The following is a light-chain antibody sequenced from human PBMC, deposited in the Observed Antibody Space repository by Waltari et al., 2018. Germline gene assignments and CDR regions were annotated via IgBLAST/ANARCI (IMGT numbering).Light chain of an antibody. CDR1: QSVTRA. CDR2: GAS. CDR3: QHYLRLPVT. V-gene: IGKV3-20*01. J-gene: IGKJ1*01. Sequence: EIVLTQSPGTLSLSPGESATLSCRTSQSVTRALAWYQQKPGQAPRLLIYGASNRATGIPDRFSGSGSGTDFSPTISSLEPEDFAVYYCQHYLRLPVTFGQGTKVEVK.